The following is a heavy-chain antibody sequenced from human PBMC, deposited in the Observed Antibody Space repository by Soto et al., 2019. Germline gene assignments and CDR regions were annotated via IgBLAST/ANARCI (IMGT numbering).Heavy chain of an antibody. D-gene: IGHD6-19*01. CDR1: GFTFSTYG. Sequence: QVQLVESGGGVVQAGGSLGLSCTASGFTFSTYGMHWVRQAPGKGPEWVAVMSHDGSHKAFLDSVKGRFIISRDNSKNTLYLQMNSLRPDATALYYCARLPRSGWDHYYYGMDVLGQGTTVIVSS. V-gene: IGHV3-30*03. J-gene: IGHJ6*02. CDR2: MSHDGSHK. CDR3: ARLPRSGWDHYYYGMDV.